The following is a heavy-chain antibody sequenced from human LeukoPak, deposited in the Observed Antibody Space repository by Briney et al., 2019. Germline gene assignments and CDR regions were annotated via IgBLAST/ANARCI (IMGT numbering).Heavy chain of an antibody. CDR3: ARDIRWLQPMSAKYYYYYGMDV. Sequence: PSETLSLTCAVYGGSFSGYYWSWIRQPPGKGLEWIGEINHNGSTNYNPSLKSRVTISVDTSKNQFSLKLSSVTAADTAVYYCARDIRWLQPMSAKYYYYYGMDVWGQGTTVTVSS. V-gene: IGHV4-34*01. D-gene: IGHD5-24*01. J-gene: IGHJ6*02. CDR2: INHNGST. CDR1: GGSFSGYY.